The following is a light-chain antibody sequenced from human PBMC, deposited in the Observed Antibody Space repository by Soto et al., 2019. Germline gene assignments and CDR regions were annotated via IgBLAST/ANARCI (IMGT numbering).Light chain of an antibody. Sequence: QSVLTQPASVYGSPGQSITISCTGTSSDVGGHNSVSWYRQEPGKALKLMIYDVSNRPSGVSDRFSGSKSVNTASLTISGLQIEDEADYYCSSFTSSVTYVFGTRTKVTVL. CDR1: SSDVGGHNS. J-gene: IGLJ1*01. CDR3: SSFTSSVTYV. V-gene: IGLV2-14*01. CDR2: DVS.